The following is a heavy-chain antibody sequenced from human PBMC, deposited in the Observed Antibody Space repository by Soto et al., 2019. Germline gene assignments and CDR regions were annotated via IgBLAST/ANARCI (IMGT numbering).Heavy chain of an antibody. J-gene: IGHJ4*02. V-gene: IGHV4-30-4*01. Sequence: QVQLQESGPGLVKPSQTLSLTCTVSGGSISSGDYYWSWIRQPPGKGLEWIGYIYYSGSTYYNPSLKSRVTISVDTSKNRCSLKLSSVTAADTAVYYCARGGVLEGSGWLGYWGQGTLVTVSS. CDR1: GGSISSGDYY. D-gene: IGHD6-19*01. CDR2: IYYSGST. CDR3: ARGGVLEGSGWLGY.